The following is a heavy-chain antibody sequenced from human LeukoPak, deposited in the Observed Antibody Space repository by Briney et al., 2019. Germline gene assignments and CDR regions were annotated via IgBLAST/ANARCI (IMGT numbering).Heavy chain of an antibody. Sequence: GGSLRLSCVASGFSVSKNYLTWVRQAPGKGLEWVSVIYSGGTTYYADSVKGRFTISRDNSQNTLYLQMNSLRAEDTAVYYCARDPDSSAYDAFDIWGQGTMVTVSS. V-gene: IGHV3-66*01. CDR1: GFSVSKNY. CDR3: ARDPDSSAYDAFDI. J-gene: IGHJ3*02. CDR2: IYSGGTT. D-gene: IGHD3-22*01.